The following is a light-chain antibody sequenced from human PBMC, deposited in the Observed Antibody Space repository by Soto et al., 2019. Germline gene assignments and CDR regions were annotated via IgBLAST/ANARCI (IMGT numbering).Light chain of an antibody. Sequence: DIHMTQSPSSLSASGGDIVTFTCLASQSISNWLAWYQQKPGKAPKLLIYKASTLESGVPSRFSGSGSGTEFTLTISSLQADDFAIYYCQQYNGYRLAFGGGTKVDIK. CDR1: QSISNW. J-gene: IGKJ4*01. CDR2: KAS. V-gene: IGKV1-5*03. CDR3: QQYNGYRLA.